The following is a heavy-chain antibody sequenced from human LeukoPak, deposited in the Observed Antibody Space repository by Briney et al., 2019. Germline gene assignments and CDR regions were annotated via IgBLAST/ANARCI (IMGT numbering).Heavy chain of an antibody. D-gene: IGHD3-22*01. CDR3: AKGSYYDSSGSFYFDS. J-gene: IGHJ4*02. CDR2: ISGSGDNT. CDR1: VFTFSSYA. V-gene: IGHV3-23*01. Sequence: PGGALRLSCAASVFTFSSYAMSWVRQAPGKGLEWVSGISGSGDNTYYADSMKGRFTISRDNSKNTLYVQVNSLGTEDTAAYYCAKGSYYDSSGSFYFDSWGQGTLVTVSS.